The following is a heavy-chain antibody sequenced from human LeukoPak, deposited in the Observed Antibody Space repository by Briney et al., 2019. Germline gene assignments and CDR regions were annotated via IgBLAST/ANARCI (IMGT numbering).Heavy chain of an antibody. CDR3: VKPLGDYSSVWCRLDY. Sequence: PGRSLRLSCAASGFTFSSYGMHWVRQAPGKGLEWVAVISYDGSTKYHADSVKGRFTISRDNSKNTLYLQMNSLRAEDTAFYYCVKPLGDYSSVWCRLDYWGQGTLVTVSS. V-gene: IGHV3-30*18. CDR2: ISYDGSTK. J-gene: IGHJ4*02. CDR1: GFTFSSYG. D-gene: IGHD6-19*01.